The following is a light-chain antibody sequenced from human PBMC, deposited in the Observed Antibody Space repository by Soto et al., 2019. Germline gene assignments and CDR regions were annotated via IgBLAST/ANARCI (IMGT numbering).Light chain of an antibody. CDR3: ISYTGRSTYYV. CDR2: GVS. Sequence: QSALTQPASVSGSPGQSITISCSGTRSDIGSYNYVAWYQQFPGKTPKILIYGVSNRPSGVSSRFSGSKSGNTASLTISGLQAEEEADSYCISYTGRSTYYVFGSGTKLTVL. V-gene: IGLV2-14*01. CDR1: RSDIGSYNY. J-gene: IGLJ1*01.